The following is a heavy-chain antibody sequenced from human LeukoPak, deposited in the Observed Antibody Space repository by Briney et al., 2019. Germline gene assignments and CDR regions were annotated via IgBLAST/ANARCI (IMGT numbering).Heavy chain of an antibody. CDR3: ARGGRYYDFWSGYSGAEYFQH. CDR2: INPNSGDT. CDR1: GYTFTDRY. V-gene: IGHV1-2*02. D-gene: IGHD3-3*01. Sequence: ASVKVSCKASGYTFTDRYIHWVRQAPGQGLEWMGWINPNSGDTNYAQKFQGRVTMTRDTSISTINMELRRLTSDDTAVYYCARGGRYYDFWSGYSGAEYFQHWGQGTLVTVSS. J-gene: IGHJ1*01.